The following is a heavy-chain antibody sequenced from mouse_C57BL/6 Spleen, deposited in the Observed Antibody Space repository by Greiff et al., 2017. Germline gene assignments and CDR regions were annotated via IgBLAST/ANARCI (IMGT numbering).Heavy chain of an antibody. CDR3: ARSSITTVVARNYFDY. V-gene: IGHV1-50*01. J-gene: IGHJ2*01. CDR1: GYTFTSYW. Sequence: QVQLKQPGAELVKPGASVKLSCKASGYTFTSYWMQWVKQRPGQGLEWIGEIDPSDSYTNYNQKFKGKATLTVDTSSSTAYMQLSSLTSEDSAVYYCARSSITTVVARNYFDYWGQGTTLTVSS. D-gene: IGHD1-1*01. CDR2: IDPSDSYT.